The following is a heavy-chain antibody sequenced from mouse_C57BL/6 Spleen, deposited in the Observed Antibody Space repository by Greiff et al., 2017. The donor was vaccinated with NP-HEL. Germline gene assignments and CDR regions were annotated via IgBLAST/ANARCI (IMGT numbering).Heavy chain of an antibody. Sequence: QVQLQQPGAELVRPGSSVKLSCKASGYTFTSYWMHWVKQRPIQGLEWIGNIDPSDSETHYNQKFKDKATLTVDKSSSTAYMQLISLTAEDSAVYYCARGELYDYFYAMDYWGQGTSVTVSS. CDR1: GYTFTSYW. J-gene: IGHJ4*01. D-gene: IGHD2-3*01. CDR2: IDPSDSET. V-gene: IGHV1-52*01. CDR3: ARGELYDYFYAMDY.